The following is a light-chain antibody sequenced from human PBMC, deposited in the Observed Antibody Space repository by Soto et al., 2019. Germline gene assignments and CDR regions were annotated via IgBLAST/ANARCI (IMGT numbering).Light chain of an antibody. Sequence: DIQMTHSQSSLSASVGDRVTMTFRASQSISSWLAWYQQKPGKAPKLLIYKASSLESGVPSRFSGSGSGTEFTLTISSLQPDDFATYYCQQYNSYRTFGQGTKVDIK. CDR1: QSISSW. V-gene: IGKV1-5*03. CDR2: KAS. J-gene: IGKJ1*01. CDR3: QQYNSYRT.